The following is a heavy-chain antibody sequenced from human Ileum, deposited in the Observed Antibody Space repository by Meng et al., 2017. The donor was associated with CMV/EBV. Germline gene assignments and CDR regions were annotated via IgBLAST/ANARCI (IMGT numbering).Heavy chain of an antibody. Sequence: QLHLQESGPGLVKPSGPLSRPCTVSGGSISNTRDFWAWNRQPPGKGLEWIGSIHYDGTTFYTPSLKSRITISVDTYKSQFSLKLNSMTAADTAVYYCAREKSSAADNWGQGTLVTVSS. D-gene: IGHD6-25*01. V-gene: IGHV4-39*07. CDR2: IHYDGTT. CDR3: AREKSSAADN. J-gene: IGHJ4*02. CDR1: GGSISNTRDF.